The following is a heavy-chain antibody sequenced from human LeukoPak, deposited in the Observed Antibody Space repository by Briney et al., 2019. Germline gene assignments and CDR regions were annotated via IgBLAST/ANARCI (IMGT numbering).Heavy chain of an antibody. V-gene: IGHV3-48*03. CDR1: GFTFRSYE. J-gene: IGHJ4*02. CDR3: ARGANCGGDCYDY. D-gene: IGHD2-21*02. Sequence: GTLRLSCAASGFTFRSYEMNWVCQAPGKGLEWVSYISSTGSTLYYTDSVKGRFTISRDNAKNSLYLQMNSLRAEDTAVYYCARGANCGGDCYDYWGQGTLVTVSS. CDR2: ISSTGSTL.